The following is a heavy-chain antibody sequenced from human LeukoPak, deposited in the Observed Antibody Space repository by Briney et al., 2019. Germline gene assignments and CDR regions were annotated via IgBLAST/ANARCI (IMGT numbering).Heavy chain of an antibody. D-gene: IGHD6-19*01. Sequence: SETLSPTCTVSGGSISSSSYYWGWIRQPPGKGLEWIGSIYYSGSTYYNPSLKSRVTISVDTSKNQFSLKLSSVTAADTAVYYCARDSRGWPTDDAFDIWGQGTMVTVSS. CDR1: GGSISSSSYY. CDR3: ARDSRGWPTDDAFDI. J-gene: IGHJ3*02. V-gene: IGHV4-39*07. CDR2: IYYSGST.